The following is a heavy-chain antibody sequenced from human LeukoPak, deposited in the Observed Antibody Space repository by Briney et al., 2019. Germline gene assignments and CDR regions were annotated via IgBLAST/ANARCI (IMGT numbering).Heavy chain of an antibody. J-gene: IGHJ4*02. CDR2: IYHSGTT. V-gene: IGHV4-61*01. CDR1: GGSIRSTTHY. Sequence: PSETLSLTCTVSGGSIRSTTHYWSWIRQPPGKGSEWIGYIYHSGTTNYNPSLRSRVTISVDTSKNQFSLKLSSVTAADTAVYYCATMKAIRVNDFWSGYPDYWGQGTLVTVSS. D-gene: IGHD3-3*01. CDR3: ATMKAIRVNDFWSGYPDY.